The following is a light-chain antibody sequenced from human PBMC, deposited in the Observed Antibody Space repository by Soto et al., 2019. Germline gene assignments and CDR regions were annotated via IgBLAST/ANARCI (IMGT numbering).Light chain of an antibody. Sequence: ENVLTQSPGTLSLSPGERATLSCRASQSVSSNYLAWYQQTPGQAPRLLIYGASSRATGIPDRFSGSGSGTDFTLTISRLEPEDFAVYYCQQYAGSPLTVGGGTKVEIK. CDR3: QQYAGSPLT. CDR2: GAS. CDR1: QSVSSNY. J-gene: IGKJ4*01. V-gene: IGKV3-20*01.